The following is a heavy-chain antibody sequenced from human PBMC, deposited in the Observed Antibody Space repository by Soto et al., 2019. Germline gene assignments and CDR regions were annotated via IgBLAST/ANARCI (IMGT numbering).Heavy chain of an antibody. CDR1: GYTFTSYT. Sequence: QVQLVQSGAEVKKPGASVKVSCKASGYTFTSYTLHWVRQAPGQRPEWMGWINPAKGNTKYSEKFHDRVSITSDTSATTVFLELSGLTSEDTALYFCARGIFPKVTTLPSIWGPGTLVTVSS. J-gene: IGHJ3*02. V-gene: IGHV1-3*01. D-gene: IGHD4-17*01. CDR2: INPAKGNT. CDR3: ARGIFPKVTTLPSI.